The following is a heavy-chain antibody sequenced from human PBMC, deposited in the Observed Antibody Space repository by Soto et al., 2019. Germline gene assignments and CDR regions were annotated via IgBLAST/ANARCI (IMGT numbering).Heavy chain of an antibody. J-gene: IGHJ4*02. CDR3: ARSSSSPWGIWDYYDSSGYYIL. CDR2: INPSGGST. V-gene: IGHV1-46*01. D-gene: IGHD3-22*01. Sequence: GQGLEWMGIINPSGGSTSYAQKFQGRVTMTRDTSTSTVYMELSSLRSEDTAVYYCARSSSSPWGIWDYYDSSGYYILWGQGTLVTVSS.